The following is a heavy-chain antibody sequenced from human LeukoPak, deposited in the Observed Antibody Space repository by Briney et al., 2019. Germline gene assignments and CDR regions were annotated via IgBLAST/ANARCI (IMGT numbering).Heavy chain of an antibody. J-gene: IGHJ4*02. CDR2: INPNSGGT. D-gene: IGHD2-2*01. V-gene: IGHV1-2*02. Sequence: GASVKVSCKASGYTLTGYYMHWVRQAPGQGLEWMGWINPNSGGTNYAQKFQGRVTMTRDTSISTAYMELSRLRSDDTAVYYCARDWYCSSTSCYSDQDYWGQGTLVTVSS. CDR3: ARDWYCSSTSCYSDQDY. CDR1: GYTLTGYY.